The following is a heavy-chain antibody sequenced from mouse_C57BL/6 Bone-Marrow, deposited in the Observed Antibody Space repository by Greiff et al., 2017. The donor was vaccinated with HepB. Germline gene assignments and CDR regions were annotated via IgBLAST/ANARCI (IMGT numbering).Heavy chain of an antibody. J-gene: IGHJ2*01. D-gene: IGHD2-1*01. CDR2: IYPGDGDT. CDR3: ANYGNYGY. V-gene: IGHV1-82*01. Sequence: QVQLQQSGPELVKPGASVKISCKASGYAFSSSWMNWVKQRPGKGLEWIGRIYPGDGDTNYNGKFKGKATLTADKSSSTAYMQLSSLTSEDSAVYFCANYGNYGYWGQGTTLTGSS. CDR1: GYAFSSSW.